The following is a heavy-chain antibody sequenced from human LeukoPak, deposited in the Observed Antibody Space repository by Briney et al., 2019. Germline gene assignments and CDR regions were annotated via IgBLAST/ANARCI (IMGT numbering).Heavy chain of an antibody. CDR1: GFSFSMYS. D-gene: IGHD4-17*01. V-gene: IGHV3-23*01. J-gene: IGHJ4*02. CDR3: ARRSVTTFDY. CDR2: ISDNGAVT. Sequence: PGRSLRLSCAASGFSFSMYSMSWIRQAPGKGLEWVSVISDNGAVTFYGDSVKGRFTISRDNSKNTLYLQMSSLRVEDTAVYYCARRSVTTFDYWGQGTLVTVSS.